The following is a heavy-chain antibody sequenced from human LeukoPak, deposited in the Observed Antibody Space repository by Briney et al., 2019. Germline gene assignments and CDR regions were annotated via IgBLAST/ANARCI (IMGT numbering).Heavy chain of an antibody. J-gene: IGHJ4*02. D-gene: IGHD2-2*03. CDR3: ASGYCSSTSCYGGQDY. V-gene: IGHV1-18*01. CDR1: GYTFTSYG. CDR2: ISAYNGNT. Sequence: ASVKVSCKASGYTFTSYGISWVRQAPGQGLEWMGWISAYNGNTNSAQKLQGRVTMTTDTSTSTAYMELRSLRSDDTAVYYCASGYCSSTSCYGGQDYWGQGTLVTVSS.